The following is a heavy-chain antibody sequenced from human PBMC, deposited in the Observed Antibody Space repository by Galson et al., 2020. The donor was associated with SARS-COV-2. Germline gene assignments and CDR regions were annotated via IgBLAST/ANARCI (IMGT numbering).Heavy chain of an antibody. Sequence: GGSLRLSCAASGFTFSSYAMHWVPQAPGKGLEWVAVISYDGSNKYYADSVKGRFTISRDNSKNTLYLQMNSLRAEDTAVYYCARGGGDYMDVWGKGTTVTVSS. CDR3: ARGGGDYMDV. D-gene: IGHD3-16*01. CDR1: GFTFSSYA. J-gene: IGHJ6*03. V-gene: IGHV3-30*04. CDR2: ISYDGSNK.